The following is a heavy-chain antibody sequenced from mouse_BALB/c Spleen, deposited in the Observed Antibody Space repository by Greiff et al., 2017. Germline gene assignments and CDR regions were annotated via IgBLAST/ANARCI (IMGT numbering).Heavy chain of an antibody. J-gene: IGHJ1*01. CDR2: IYPGSGST. D-gene: IGHD2-1*01. Sequence: LKQPGSELVRPGASVKLSCKASGYTFTSYWMHWVKQRHGQGLEWIGNIYPGSGSTNYDEKFKSKGTLTVDTSSSTAYMHLSSLTSEDSAVYYCTRSLYGNYRYFDVWGAGTTVTVSS. CDR1: GYTFTSYW. CDR3: TRSLYGNYRYFDV. V-gene: IGHV1S22*01.